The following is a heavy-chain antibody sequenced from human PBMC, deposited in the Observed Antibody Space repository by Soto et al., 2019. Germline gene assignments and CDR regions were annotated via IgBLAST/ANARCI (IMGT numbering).Heavy chain of an antibody. J-gene: IGHJ5*02. V-gene: IGHV3-30*18. Sequence: PGGSLRLSCAASGFTFSSYGMHWVRQAPGKGLEWVAVISYDGSNKYYADSVKGRFTISRDNSKNTLYLQMNSLRAEDTAVYYCAKGYYYDSSGYHYQAPWFDPWGQGTLVTVSS. D-gene: IGHD3-22*01. CDR2: ISYDGSNK. CDR3: AKGYYYDSSGYHYQAPWFDP. CDR1: GFTFSSYG.